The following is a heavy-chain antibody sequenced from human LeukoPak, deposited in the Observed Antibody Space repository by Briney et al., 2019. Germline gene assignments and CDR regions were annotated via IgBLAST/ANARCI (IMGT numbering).Heavy chain of an antibody. J-gene: IGHJ4*02. CDR2: IYYSGSA. V-gene: IGHV4-59*01. Sequence: PSETLSLTCTVSGGSISGFYWGWIRQPPGKGLEWIVFIYYSGSANYNPSRKSRVTMSVDTCKNHFSLKLSSVTAADTAFYYCARDRDSSGWFDYWGQGTLVTVSS. D-gene: IGHD6-19*01. CDR3: ARDRDSSGWFDY. CDR1: GGSISGFY.